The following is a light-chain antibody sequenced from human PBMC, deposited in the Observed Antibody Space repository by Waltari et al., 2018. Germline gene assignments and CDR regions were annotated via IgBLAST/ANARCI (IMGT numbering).Light chain of an antibody. V-gene: IGLV2-14*03. CDR3: SSWTTSDTRKVI. Sequence: QSALTQPASVSGSPGTSITISCTGTSGHVGGYDYVSSYQQHPGKAPKLVIYDVTNRPSGISDRFSGSKSGTTASLSISGLQAEDEADYFCSSWTTSDTRKVIFGGGTKLTVL. J-gene: IGLJ2*01. CDR1: SGHVGGYDY. CDR2: DVT.